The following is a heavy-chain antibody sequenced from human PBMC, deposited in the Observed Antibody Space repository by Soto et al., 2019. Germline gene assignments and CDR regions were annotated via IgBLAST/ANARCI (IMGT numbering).Heavy chain of an antibody. CDR2: IYYSGST. CDR3: AREGGDDSRNWVFDY. J-gene: IGHJ4*02. D-gene: IGHD3-22*01. CDR1: GGSISSGGYY. V-gene: IGHV4-31*03. Sequence: QVQLQESGPGLVKPSQTLSLTCTVSGGSISSGGYYWRWIRQHPGKGLEWIGYIYYSGSTYYNPSLKSRVTKTVDPSKNQFSLKLSSVTSADTAVYYCAREGGDDSRNWVFDYWGQGTLVTVSS.